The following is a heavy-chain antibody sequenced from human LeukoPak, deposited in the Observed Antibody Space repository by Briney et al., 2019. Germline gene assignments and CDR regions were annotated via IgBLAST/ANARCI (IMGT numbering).Heavy chain of an antibody. J-gene: IGHJ4*02. CDR3: VKGPCSGGSCYLDY. CDR1: GFTFSTYG. CDR2: ISSNGGST. D-gene: IGHD2-15*01. V-gene: IGHV3-64D*09. Sequence: GGSLTLSCSASGFTFSTYGMHWVRQAPGKGLEYVSAISSNGGSTYYADSVKGRFTISRDNSKNTLYLQMSSLRAEDTAVYYCVKGPCSGGSCYLDYWGQGTLVTVSS.